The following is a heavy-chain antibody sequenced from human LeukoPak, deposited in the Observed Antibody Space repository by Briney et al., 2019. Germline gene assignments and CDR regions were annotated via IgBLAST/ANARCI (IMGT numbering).Heavy chain of an antibody. Sequence: GASVKVSCKATSYISWVRQAPGQGLEWMGWIGSYACDTYYAQKFQGGVTVTTDTSSSTAYMELRSLRSDDTAVYYCARDFWNFDDSRGYYRDFDSWGQGTLVTVSS. CDR1: TSY. V-gene: IGHV1-18*01. CDR2: IGSYACDT. D-gene: IGHD3-22*01. CDR3: ARDFWNFDDSRGYYRDFDS. J-gene: IGHJ5*01.